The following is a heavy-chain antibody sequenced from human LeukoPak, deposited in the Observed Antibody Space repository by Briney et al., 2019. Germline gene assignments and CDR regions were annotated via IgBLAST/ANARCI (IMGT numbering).Heavy chain of an antibody. CDR1: GFTFSSYA. J-gene: IGHJ4*02. CDR3: AKLTPPIAAAGTVRNY. V-gene: IGHV3-23*01. CDR2: ISGSGGST. D-gene: IGHD6-13*01. Sequence: PGGSLRLSCAASGFTFSSYAMSWVRQAPGKGLEWVSAISGSGGSTYYADSVKGRFTISRDNSKNTLYLQMNSLRAEDTAVYYCAKLTPPIAAAGTVRNYWGQGTLVTVSS.